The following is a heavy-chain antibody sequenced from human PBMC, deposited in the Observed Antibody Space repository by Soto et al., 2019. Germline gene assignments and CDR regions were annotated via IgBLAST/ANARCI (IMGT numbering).Heavy chain of an antibody. V-gene: IGHV4-4*07. D-gene: IGHD1-1*01. J-gene: IGHJ5*02. CDR1: GASISGYY. CDR2: SYATGTT. Sequence: SETLSLTCTVSGASISGYYWSWIRKSAGKGLEWIGRSYATGTTDYNTSLKSRVIMSVDTSKKQFSLKLRSVTAADTAVYYCVRDGTKTLRDWFDPRGQGISVTVSS. CDR3: VRDGTKTLRDWFDP.